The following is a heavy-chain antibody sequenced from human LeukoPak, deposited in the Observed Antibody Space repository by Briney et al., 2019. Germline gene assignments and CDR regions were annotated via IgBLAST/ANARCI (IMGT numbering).Heavy chain of an antibody. Sequence: PGGSLRLSCAASGFTFSNFAMSWVRQAPGKGLEWVSAISTSGDSTRYADSVKGRFTISRDNSKNTLCLQMNSLRAEDTAVYYCARPKYSGSYYFDYWGQGTPVTVSS. CDR2: ISTSGDST. D-gene: IGHD1-26*01. J-gene: IGHJ4*02. CDR1: GFTFSNFA. V-gene: IGHV3-23*01. CDR3: ARPKYSGSYYFDY.